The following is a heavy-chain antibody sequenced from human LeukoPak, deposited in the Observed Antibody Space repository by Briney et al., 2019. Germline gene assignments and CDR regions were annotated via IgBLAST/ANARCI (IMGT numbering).Heavy chain of an antibody. CDR1: GFTFSTYW. V-gene: IGHV3-74*01. CDR2: IHSDGGST. CDR3: TTGGGGYADNVAFDY. J-gene: IGHJ4*02. Sequence: GGSLRLSCAASGFTFSTYWMHWVRQAPGKGLVWVSRIHSDGGSTSYADSVEGRFTISRDNAKNTLYLQMNSLRAEDTAVYYCTTGGGGYADNVAFDYWGQGTLVTVSS. D-gene: IGHD6-19*01.